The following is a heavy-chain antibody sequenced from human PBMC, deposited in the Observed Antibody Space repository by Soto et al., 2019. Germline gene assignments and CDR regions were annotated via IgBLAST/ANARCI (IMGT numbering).Heavy chain of an antibody. D-gene: IGHD2-15*01. V-gene: IGHV4-30-4*01. CDR3: ARAGGWSGGTCLSDRYFDY. Sequence: SETLSLTCTVSGGSISSGDYYWSWIRQPPGKGLEWIGYIYYSGSTYYNPSLKSRVTISVDTSKNQFSLKLSSVTAADTAVYYCARAGGWSGGTCLSDRYFDYWGQGTLVTVSS. CDR1: GGSISSGDYY. J-gene: IGHJ4*02. CDR2: IYYSGST.